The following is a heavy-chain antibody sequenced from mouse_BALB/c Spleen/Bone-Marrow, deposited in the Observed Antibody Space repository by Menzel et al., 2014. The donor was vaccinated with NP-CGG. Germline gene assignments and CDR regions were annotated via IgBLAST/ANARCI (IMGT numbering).Heavy chain of an antibody. V-gene: IGHV5-9-1*01. J-gene: IGHJ2*01. D-gene: IGHD1-1*01. CDR2: ISSGGSYT. CDR1: GFTFSSYA. Sequence: DVMLVESGGGLVKPGGSLKLSCAASGFTFSSYAMSRVRQTPEKRLEWVATISSGGSYTYYPDSVKGRFTISRDNAKNTLYLQMSSLRSEDTAMYYCARHGTTRLLDYWGQGTTLTVSS. CDR3: ARHGTTRLLDY.